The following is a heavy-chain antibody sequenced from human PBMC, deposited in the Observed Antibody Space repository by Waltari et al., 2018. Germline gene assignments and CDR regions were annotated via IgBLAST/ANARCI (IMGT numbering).Heavy chain of an antibody. D-gene: IGHD6-25*01. J-gene: IGHJ4*02. CDR3: TRGSADDS. V-gene: IGHV3-53*01. CDR1: GFNVNGNF. Sequence: EALLVQSGGGMIQPGGSLRLSCAASGFNVNGNFMNWVRQAPGKGRQWVSTIYSGGKRFYADSVKGRFTLSRDDFTNILYLQMNSLRAEDTATYYCTRGSADDSWGQGTLVTVSS. CDR2: IYSGGKR.